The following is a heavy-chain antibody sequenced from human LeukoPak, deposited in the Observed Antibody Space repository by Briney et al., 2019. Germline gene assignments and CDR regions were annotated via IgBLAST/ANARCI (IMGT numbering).Heavy chain of an antibody. CDR3: ARIRDSRVPFDY. CDR2: IGSSGNFI. CDR1: GFTFSDYS. J-gene: IGHJ4*02. V-gene: IGHV3-21*05. Sequence: GGSLRLSCAASGFTFSDYSLTWVRQAPGKGLEWISYIGSSGNFIYYADSVKGRFTISRDNAKNSLFLQMNSLRAEDTAVYYCARIRDSRVPFDYWGQGTLVTVSS.